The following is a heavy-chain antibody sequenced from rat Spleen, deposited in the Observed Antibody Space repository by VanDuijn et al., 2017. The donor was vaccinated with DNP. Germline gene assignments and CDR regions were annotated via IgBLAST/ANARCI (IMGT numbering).Heavy chain of an antibody. CDR1: GFTFSNYD. CDR2: IDSSGNRA. J-gene: IGHJ2*01. Sequence: EVQLVESGGGLVQPGKSLKLSCTGSGFTFSNYDMAWVRQAPKRGLEWVATIDSSGNRAYYADTVRGRFTISRDNAKSTLYLQMDSLRSEDTATYYCATEDYGYPFAYWGQGVMVTVSS. CDR3: ATEDYGYPFAY. D-gene: IGHD1-6*01. V-gene: IGHV5-27*01.